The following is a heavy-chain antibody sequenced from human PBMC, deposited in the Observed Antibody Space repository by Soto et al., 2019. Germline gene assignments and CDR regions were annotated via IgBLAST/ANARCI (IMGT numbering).Heavy chain of an antibody. CDR2: IQEYGNGK. D-gene: IGHD2-2*01. CDR1: GFRVSNYC. CDR3: AGGHDAVVQAGSRENHYYYRMDV. Sequence: XGSLSLSCAASGFRVSNYCRNWVRQAPGKGLEWVANIQEYGNGKNYVDSVKGRFTIFRDNAQNSLLLQMNSLKTEDTAVYYCAGGHDAVVQAGSRENHYYYRMDVWGQGTTVTVSS. J-gene: IGHJ6*02. V-gene: IGHV3-7*03.